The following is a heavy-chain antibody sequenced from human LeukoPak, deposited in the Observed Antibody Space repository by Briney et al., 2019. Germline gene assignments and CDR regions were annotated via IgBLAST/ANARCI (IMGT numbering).Heavy chain of an antibody. CDR1: GYTFTGYY. CDR3: ARDQDYYDSSGYYYAFDI. J-gene: IGHJ3*02. D-gene: IGHD3-22*01. Sequence: GASVKVSCKASGYTFTGYYMHWVRQAPGQGLEWMGWINPNSGGTNYAQKFQGRVTMTRDTSISTAYMELSRLRSDDTAVYYCARDQDYYDSSGYYYAFDIWGQGTMVTVSS. V-gene: IGHV1-2*02. CDR2: INPNSGGT.